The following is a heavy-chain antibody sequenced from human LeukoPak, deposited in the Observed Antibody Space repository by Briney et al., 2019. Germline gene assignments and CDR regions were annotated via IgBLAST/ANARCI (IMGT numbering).Heavy chain of an antibody. CDR2: IYPGDSDT. CDR3: ARRSDSSSYYSPFDY. V-gene: IGHV5-51*01. CDR1: GYSFTSYW. J-gene: IGHJ4*02. D-gene: IGHD3-22*01. Sequence: GESLKISCKGSGYSFTSYWIGWVRQMPGKGLEWMGIIYPGDSDTTYSPSFQGQVTISADKSISTAYLQWSSLKASDTAMYYCARRSDSSSYYSPFDYWGQGTLVTVSS.